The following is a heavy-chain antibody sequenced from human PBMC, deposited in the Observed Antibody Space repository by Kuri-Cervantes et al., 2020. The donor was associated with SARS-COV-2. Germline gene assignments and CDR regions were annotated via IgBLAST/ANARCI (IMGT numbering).Heavy chain of an antibody. CDR3: ARQFASYDFWSGYWFDY. J-gene: IGHJ4*02. CDR2: IYYSGST. V-gene: IGHV4-34*01. D-gene: IGHD3-3*01. Sequence: SETLSLTCAVYGGSFSGYYWSWIRQPPGKGLEWIGSIYYSGSTYYNPSLKSRVTISVDTSKNQFSLKLSSVTAADTAVYYCARQFASYDFWSGYWFDYWGQGTLVTVSS. CDR1: GGSFSGYY.